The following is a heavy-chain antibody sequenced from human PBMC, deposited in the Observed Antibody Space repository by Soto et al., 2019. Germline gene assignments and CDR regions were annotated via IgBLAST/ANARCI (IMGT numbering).Heavy chain of an antibody. J-gene: IGHJ5*02. CDR2: ISSSSSYI. Sequence: EVQLVESGGGLVKPGGSLRLSCAASGFSFSNYGMNWVRQAPGKGLEWVSSISSSSSYISYADSVKGRFTISRDNAKNSVYLQMNSLRAEDTAVYYCARSDCTSTSCYVVWFDPWGKGTLVTVSS. V-gene: IGHV3-21*01. CDR1: GFSFSNYG. CDR3: ARSDCTSTSCYVVWFDP. D-gene: IGHD2-2*01.